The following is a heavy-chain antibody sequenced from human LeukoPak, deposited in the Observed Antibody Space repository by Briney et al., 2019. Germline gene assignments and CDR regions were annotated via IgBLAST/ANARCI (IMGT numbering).Heavy chain of an antibody. CDR3: ARGSRSGTSWFAFDI. Sequence: GGSLRLSCAASGFTFNSYAMTWVRQAPGKGLEWVSAIYIGGETYYAESVKGRFSISRDNSKNTVYLQMNSLRAEDTAVYYCARGSRSGTSWFAFDIWGQGTMVTVSS. J-gene: IGHJ3*02. CDR2: IYIGGET. V-gene: IGHV3-66*01. CDR1: GFTFNSYA. D-gene: IGHD2-2*01.